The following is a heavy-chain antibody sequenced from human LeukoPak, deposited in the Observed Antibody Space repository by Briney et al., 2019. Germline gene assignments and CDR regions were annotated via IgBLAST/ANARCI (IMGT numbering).Heavy chain of an antibody. J-gene: IGHJ4*02. V-gene: IGHV1-46*01. CDR2: INPSGGST. CDR3: ARSISDYYDSSGYQPIDY. D-gene: IGHD3-22*01. Sequence: ASVKVSCKASGYTFASYYIHWVRQAPGQGLEWMGIINPSGGSTSYAQKFQGRVTITADESTSTAYMELSSLRSEDTAVYYCARSISDYYDSSGYQPIDYWGQGTLVTVSS. CDR1: GYTFASYY.